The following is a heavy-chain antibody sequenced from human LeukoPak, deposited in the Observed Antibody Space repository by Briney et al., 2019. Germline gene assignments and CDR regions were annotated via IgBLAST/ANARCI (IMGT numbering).Heavy chain of an antibody. CDR1: GGSISSGDYY. J-gene: IGHJ6*04. CDR3: ARYREYCSGGSCQGHYYGMDV. V-gene: IGHV4-30-4*01. Sequence: SETLSLTCTVSGGSISSGDYYWSWIRQPPGKGLEWIGYIYYSGSTYYNPSLKSRVTISVDTSKNQFSLKLSSVTAADTAVYYCARYREYCSGGSCQGHYYGMDVWGKGTTVTVSS. D-gene: IGHD2-15*01. CDR2: IYYSGST.